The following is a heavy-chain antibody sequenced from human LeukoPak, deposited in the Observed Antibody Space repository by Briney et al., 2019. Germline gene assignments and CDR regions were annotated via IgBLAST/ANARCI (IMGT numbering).Heavy chain of an antibody. CDR3: ARVVGAIDY. CDR2: MNPNSGNR. V-gene: IGHV1-8*01. J-gene: IGHJ4*02. D-gene: IGHD1-26*01. Sequence: GASVKVSCKASGYTFTSYDINWVRQATGQGLEWMGWMNPNSGNRGYAQRFQGRVTMTRDTSISTAYMELSGLRSEDTAVYYCARVVGAIDYWGQGTLVTVSS. CDR1: GYTFTSYD.